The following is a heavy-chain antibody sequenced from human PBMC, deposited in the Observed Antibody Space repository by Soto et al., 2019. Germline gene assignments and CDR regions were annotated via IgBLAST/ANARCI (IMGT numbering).Heavy chain of an antibody. J-gene: IGHJ4*02. CDR2: IYPRDSDT. V-gene: IGHV5-51*01. CDR3: ARHAAEGRVGDHGDYFPDAVEY. D-gene: IGHD6-25*01. CDR1: GYQFPTHW. Sequence: GESMKISSTASGYQFPTHWIGWVRQMPGTGMEWMGIIYPRDSDTRYNPSFEGQVTITADRSTNTAYLQWNRLKASDSAIYFCARHAAEGRVGDHGDYFPDAVEYWGQGNLVTVYS.